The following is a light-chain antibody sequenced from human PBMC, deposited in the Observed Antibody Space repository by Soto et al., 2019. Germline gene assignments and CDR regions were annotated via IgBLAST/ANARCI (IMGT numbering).Light chain of an antibody. CDR2: GTS. CDR3: QQYGSSIT. V-gene: IGKV3-20*01. J-gene: IGKJ5*01. Sequence: EIVLTQSPCTLSLSPGERATLSCRASQSVSSSYLAWYQQKPGQAPRLLIYGTSIRASGVPERFSGGGSGTDFTLTITRLEPEDFAVYYCQQYGSSITFGQGTRLEIK. CDR1: QSVSSSY.